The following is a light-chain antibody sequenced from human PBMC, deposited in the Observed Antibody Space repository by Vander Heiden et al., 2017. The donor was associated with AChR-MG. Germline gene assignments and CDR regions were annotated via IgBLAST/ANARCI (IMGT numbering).Light chain of an antibody. CDR1: TNDIGTYNF. CDR2: EVT. CDR3: ASYTSSTTVV. J-gene: IGLJ3*02. Sequence: QSALTQPASVSGSPGQSITISCTGSTNDIGTYNFVSWYQQYPGKVPKLLIYEVTNRPSGVSNRFSGSKSGITASLTISGLQVEDEADYYCASYTSSTTVVFGGGTRLTGL. V-gene: IGLV2-14*01.